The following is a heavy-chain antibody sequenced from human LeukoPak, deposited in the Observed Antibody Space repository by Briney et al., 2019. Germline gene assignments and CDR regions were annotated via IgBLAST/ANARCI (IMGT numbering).Heavy chain of an antibody. V-gene: IGHV4-39*07. J-gene: IGHJ4*02. D-gene: IGHD3-10*01. CDR1: GGSISSSSYY. Sequence: PSETLSLTCTVSGGSISSSSYYWGWIRQPPGKGLEWIGSIYYSGSTYYNPSLKSRVTISVDTSKNQFSLKLSSVTAADTAVCYCASSTPIYYHLGNLGGYYFDYWSQGTLVTVSS. CDR3: ASSTPIYYHLGNLGGYYFDY. CDR2: IYYSGST.